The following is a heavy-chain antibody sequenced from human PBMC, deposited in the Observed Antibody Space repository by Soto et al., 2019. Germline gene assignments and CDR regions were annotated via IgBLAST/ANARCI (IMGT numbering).Heavy chain of an antibody. V-gene: IGHV3-23*01. CDR3: AKVGPSGGIYYDN. J-gene: IGHJ4*02. CDR2: ISGSGTIT. CDR1: GFTFSSYA. D-gene: IGHD1-26*01. Sequence: SLRLSCAASGFTFSSYAMSWVRQAPGKGLERVSGISGSGTITYYADSVKGRFTISRDNSKNTLYMQMNSLRAEDTAVYYCAKVGPSGGIYYDNWGQGTQVTVSS.